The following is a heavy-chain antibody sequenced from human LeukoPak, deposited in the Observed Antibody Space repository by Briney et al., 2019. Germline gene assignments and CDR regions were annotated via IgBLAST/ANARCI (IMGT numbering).Heavy chain of an antibody. D-gene: IGHD3-10*01. CDR1: GFTFSSYG. CDR2: IWYDGSNK. Sequence: GGSLRLSCAASGFTFSSYGMHWVRQAPGKGLERVAVIWYDGSNKYYADSVKGRFTISRDNSKNTLYLQMNSLRAEDTAVYYCARAKWFGEFNDAFDIWGQGTMVTVSS. CDR3: ARAKWFGEFNDAFDI. J-gene: IGHJ3*02. V-gene: IGHV3-33*01.